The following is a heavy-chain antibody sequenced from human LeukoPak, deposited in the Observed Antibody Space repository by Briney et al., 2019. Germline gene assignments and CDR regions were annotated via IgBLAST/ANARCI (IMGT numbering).Heavy chain of an antibody. CDR3: ARDRSYDFWSGYSTPDY. V-gene: IGHV3-33*01. D-gene: IGHD3-3*01. Sequence: GGSLRLSCAASGFTFSSYGMHWVRQAPGKGLEWVAVIWYDGSNKYYADSVKGRFTISRDNSKNTLDLQMNSLRAEDTAVYYCARDRSYDFWSGYSTPDYWGQGTLVTVSS. CDR1: GFTFSSYG. J-gene: IGHJ4*02. CDR2: IWYDGSNK.